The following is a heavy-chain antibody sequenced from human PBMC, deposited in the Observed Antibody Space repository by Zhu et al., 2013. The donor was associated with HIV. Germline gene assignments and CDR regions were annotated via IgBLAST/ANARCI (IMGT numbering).Heavy chain of an antibody. D-gene: IGHD2-2*01. CDR1: GYTFTGYY. CDR3: ARLGGIGYCSSTSCYQLDY. CDR2: INPNSGGT. Sequence: QVQLVQSGAEVKKPGASVKVSCKASGYTFTGYYMHWVRQAPGQGLEWMGWINPNSGGTNYAQKFQGRVTMTRDTSISTAYMELSRLRSDDTAVYYCARLGGIGYCSSTSCYQLDYWGQGTLVT. J-gene: IGHJ4*02. V-gene: IGHV1-2*02.